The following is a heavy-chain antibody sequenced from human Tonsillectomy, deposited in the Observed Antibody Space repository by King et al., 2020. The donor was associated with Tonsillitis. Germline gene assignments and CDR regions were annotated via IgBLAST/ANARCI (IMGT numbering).Heavy chain of an antibody. D-gene: IGHD3-10*01. V-gene: IGHV3-7*03. CDR1: GFTFRSYW. Sequence: VQLVESGGGLVQPGGSLRLSCAGSGFTFRSYWMSWVRQAPGKGLEWVGNINQDGSEKYYVDSVKGRFTISRENAKDSLYLHMNSLRAEDTAVYYCARVAGSYSNYMGVWGKGTTVTVSS. J-gene: IGHJ6*03. CDR2: INQDGSEK. CDR3: ARVAGSYSNYMGV.